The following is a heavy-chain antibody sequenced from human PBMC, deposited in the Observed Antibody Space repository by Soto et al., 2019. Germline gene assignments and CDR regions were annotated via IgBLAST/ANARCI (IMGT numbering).Heavy chain of an antibody. CDR1: GGTFSSYT. V-gene: IGHV1-69*02. Sequence: QVQLVQSGAEVKKPGSSVKVSCKASGGTFSSYTISWVRQAPGQGLEWMGRIIPILGIANYAQKFQGGVTITADKSTSTAYMELSSLRSEDTAVYYCARGRRYCSGGSCYYYYYMDVWGKGTTVTVSS. D-gene: IGHD2-15*01. CDR2: IIPILGIA. CDR3: ARGRRYCSGGSCYYYYYMDV. J-gene: IGHJ6*03.